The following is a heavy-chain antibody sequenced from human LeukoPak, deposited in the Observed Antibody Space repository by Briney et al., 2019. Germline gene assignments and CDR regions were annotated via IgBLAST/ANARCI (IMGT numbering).Heavy chain of an antibody. CDR1: GYSFTSYW. D-gene: IGHD7-27*01. J-gene: IGHJ4*02. CDR2: IYPGDSDT. Sequence: GESLKISCKGSGYSFTSYWIGWVRQMPGKGLEWMGIIYPGDSDTRYSPSFQGQVTISADKSISTAYLQWSSLKASDTAMYYCARSYKLGKGRTEFDYWGQGTLVTVSS. V-gene: IGHV5-51*01. CDR3: ARSYKLGKGRTEFDY.